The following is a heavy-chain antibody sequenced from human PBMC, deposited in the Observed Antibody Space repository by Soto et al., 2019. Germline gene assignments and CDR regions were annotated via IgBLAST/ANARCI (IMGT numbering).Heavy chain of an antibody. CDR3: ARDHFVIDYYDNSGYLYYIHY. J-gene: IGHJ4*02. V-gene: IGHV1-18*01. CDR1: GYTFTSYG. Sequence: ASVKVSCKASGYTFTSYGISWVRQAPGQGPEWMAWISPYNFNTNYAQKLQDRISMTTDTSTSTAYMELRSLRSDDTAVYYCARDHFVIDYYDNSGYLYYIHYSGPAPLVTVSA. D-gene: IGHD3-22*01. CDR2: ISPYNFNT.